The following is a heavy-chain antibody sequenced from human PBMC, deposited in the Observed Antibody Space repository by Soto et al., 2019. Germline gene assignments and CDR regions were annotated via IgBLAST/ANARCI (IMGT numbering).Heavy chain of an antibody. CDR2: VDPEEGET. CDR1: GYTLTELS. V-gene: IGHV1-24*01. J-gene: IGHJ4*02. Sequence: GASVKVSCKVSGYTLTELSMHWVRQAPGKGLEWMGGVDPEEGETIYAQKFQGRVTMTEDTSTDTAYMELSSLRSEDTAVYYCATQSDVGYCSAPYYFDYWGQGTLVTVSS. D-gene: IGHD6-19*01. CDR3: ATQSDVGYCSAPYYFDY.